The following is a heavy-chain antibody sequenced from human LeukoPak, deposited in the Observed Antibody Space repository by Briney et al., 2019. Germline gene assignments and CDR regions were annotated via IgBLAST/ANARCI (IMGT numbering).Heavy chain of an antibody. V-gene: IGHV4-59*08. CDR3: ARPSLDYGGIDAFDF. Sequence: PSETLSLTCTVSGGLISSYYWSWIRQPPGRGLEWIAYINYSGSTIYNPSLKTRVTISLDTSKNQFSLKLSSMTDADTAVYYCARPSLDYGGIDAFDFWGQGTLVTVSS. D-gene: IGHD4-23*01. CDR2: INYSGST. CDR1: GGLISSYY. J-gene: IGHJ3*01.